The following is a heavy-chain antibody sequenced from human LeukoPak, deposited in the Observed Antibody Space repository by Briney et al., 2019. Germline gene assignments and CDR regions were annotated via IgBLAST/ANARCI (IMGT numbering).Heavy chain of an antibody. CDR3: AKNRGPGSYRDWYFDL. V-gene: IGHV3-23*01. J-gene: IGHJ2*01. CDR1: GFTFSRYA. CDR2: ISDSGGTT. Sequence: QSGGSLRLSCAASGFTFSRYAMSWVRQAPGKGLEWVSVISDSGGTTYFADSVKGRFTISRDNPKNTLDLQMNSLRVEDTAIYYCAKNRGPGSYRDWYFDLWGRGTLVTVSS. D-gene: IGHD3-10*01.